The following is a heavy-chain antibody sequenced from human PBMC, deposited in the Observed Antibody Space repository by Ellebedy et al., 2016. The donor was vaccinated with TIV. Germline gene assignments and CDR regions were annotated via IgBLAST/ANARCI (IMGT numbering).Heavy chain of an antibody. CDR1: GFTVSSNY. CDR2: IYSGGST. CDR3: AKSPHSTWLDFDY. D-gene: IGHD6-19*01. V-gene: IGHV3-53*05. Sequence: GESLKISXAASGFTVSSNYMSWVRQAPGKGLEWVSVIYSGGSTYYADSVKGRFTISRDNSKNTLYLQMNSLRAEDTGVYYCAKSPHSTWLDFDYWGQGTLVTVSS. J-gene: IGHJ4*02.